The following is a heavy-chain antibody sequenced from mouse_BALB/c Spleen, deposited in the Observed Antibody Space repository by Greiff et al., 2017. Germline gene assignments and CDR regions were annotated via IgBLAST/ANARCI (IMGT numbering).Heavy chain of an antibody. D-gene: IGHD2-13*01. V-gene: IGHV1-5*01. Sequence: EVHLVESGTVLARPGASVKMSCKASGYTFTSYWMHWVKQRPGQGLEWIGAIYPGNSDTSYNQKFKGKAKLTAVTSTSTAYMELSSLTNEDSAVYYCTRRAGLLPGDMDYWGQGTTVTVSS. CDR2: IYPGNSDT. CDR1: GYTFTSYW. J-gene: IGHJ4*01. CDR3: TRRAGLLPGDMDY.